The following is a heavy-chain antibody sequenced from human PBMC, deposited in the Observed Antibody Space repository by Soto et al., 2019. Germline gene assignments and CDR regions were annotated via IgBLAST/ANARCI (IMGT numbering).Heavy chain of an antibody. CDR1: GFTFSSYA. J-gene: IGHJ4*02. V-gene: IGHV3-64*01. Sequence: EVQLVESGGGLVQPGGSLRLSCAASGFTFSSYAMHWVRQAPGKGLEYVSAINSNGGSTYYANSGKGRLTISRDNSKNTLYLQMGSLRAEDMAVYYCARRDGYNFDYWGQGTLVTVSS. D-gene: IGHD5-12*01. CDR3: ARRDGYNFDY. CDR2: INSNGGST.